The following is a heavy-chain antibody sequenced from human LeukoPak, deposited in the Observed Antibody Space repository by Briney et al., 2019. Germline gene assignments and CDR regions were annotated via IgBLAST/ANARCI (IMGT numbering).Heavy chain of an antibody. CDR1: GFTFSSMA. Sequence: GGSLRLSCAASGFTFSSMAMNWVRQAPGKGLEWVSSISMSSAYIYYADSVKGRFTISRDNAKNSLYLQMDSLRGEDTAVYYCTSAPYSRGRYTVDFWGQGTLVTVSS. V-gene: IGHV3-21*01. CDR2: ISMSSAYI. CDR3: TSAPYSRGRYTVDF. D-gene: IGHD6-19*01. J-gene: IGHJ4*02.